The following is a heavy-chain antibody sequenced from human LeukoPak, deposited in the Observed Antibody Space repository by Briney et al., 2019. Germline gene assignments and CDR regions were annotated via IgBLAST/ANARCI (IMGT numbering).Heavy chain of an antibody. J-gene: IGHJ4*02. CDR1: GFTFSSYS. CDR3: ASHRIYCGGDCYGDY. D-gene: IGHD2-21*02. V-gene: IGHV3-21*01. Sequence: GGSLRLSCAASGFTFSSYSMNWVRQAPGKGLEWVSSISSSSSYIYYANSVKGRFTISRDNAKNSLYLQMNSLRDEDTAVYYCASHRIYCGGDCYGDYWGQGTLVTVSS. CDR2: ISSSSSYI.